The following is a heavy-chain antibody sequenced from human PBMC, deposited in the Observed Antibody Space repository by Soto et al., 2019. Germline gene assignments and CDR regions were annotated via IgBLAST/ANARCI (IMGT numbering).Heavy chain of an antibody. J-gene: IGHJ5*02. Sequence: QVQLQESGPGLVKPSQTLSLTCSVSGGSISSGYYYWSWIRQHPGKGLGWIGYIYYSGTTYYNPSLKSRASVSLDTSKNQFSLNLTSVTAADTAVYYCARAERYSSTWCLFDPWGQGTLVTVSS. D-gene: IGHD6-13*01. V-gene: IGHV4-31*03. CDR1: GGSISSGYYY. CDR2: IYYSGTT. CDR3: ARAERYSSTWCLFDP.